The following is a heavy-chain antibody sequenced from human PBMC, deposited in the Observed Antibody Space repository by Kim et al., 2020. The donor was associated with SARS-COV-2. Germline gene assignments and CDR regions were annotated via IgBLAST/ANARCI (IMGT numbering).Heavy chain of an antibody. Sequence: SETLSLTCIVSGGSMSSSSYYWGWIRQPPGKGLEWIGSFYYSGTTYYNPSFKSRVTISVDMSKNQFSLKLSSVTAADTSVYYCARRGDYWYFDLWGRGTLLTVSS. D-gene: IGHD3-10*01. CDR3: ARRGDYWYFDL. CDR2: FYYSGTT. J-gene: IGHJ2*01. CDR1: GGSMSSSSYY. V-gene: IGHV4-39*01.